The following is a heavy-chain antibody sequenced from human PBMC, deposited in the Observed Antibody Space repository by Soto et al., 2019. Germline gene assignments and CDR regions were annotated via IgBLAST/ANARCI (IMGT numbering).Heavy chain of an antibody. CDR2: IKQDGSEK. J-gene: IGHJ4*02. D-gene: IGHD3-16*02. CDR1: GCTFSSYW. CDR3: ARGADDYVWGSYLPNPFDY. V-gene: IGHV3-7*03. Sequence: GGSLRLSCVASGCTFSSYWRSWVRQAPGKGLEWVANIKQDGSEKYYVDSVRGRFTISRDTAKNSLYLQMNSLRAEAAAVYYCARGADDYVWGSYLPNPFDYWGQGTLVTVSS.